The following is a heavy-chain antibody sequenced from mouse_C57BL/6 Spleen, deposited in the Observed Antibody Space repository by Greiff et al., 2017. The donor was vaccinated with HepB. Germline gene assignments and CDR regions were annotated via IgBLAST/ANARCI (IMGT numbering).Heavy chain of an antibody. D-gene: IGHD1-1*01. CDR2: ISYSGST. CDR3: ARWRYGSSHGRYFDY. J-gene: IGHJ2*01. CDR1: GYSITSDY. V-gene: IGHV3-8*01. Sequence: DVMLVESGPGLAKPSQTLSLTCSVTGYSITSDYWNWIRKFPGNKLEYMGYISYSGSTYYNPSLKSRISITRDTSKNQYYLQLNSVTTEDTATYYCARWRYGSSHGRYFDYWGQGTTLTVSS.